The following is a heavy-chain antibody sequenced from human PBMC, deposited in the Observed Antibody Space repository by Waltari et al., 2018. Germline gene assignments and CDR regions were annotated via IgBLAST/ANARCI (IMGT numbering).Heavy chain of an antibody. Sequence: QVQLVQSGAEVKKPGSSVKVSCKASGGTFSSYAISWVRQAPGQGLEWMGRIIPSFGTANYAQKFQGRVTITADKSTSTAYMELSSLRSEDTAVYYCARALWFRESDNWFDPWGQGTLVTVSS. J-gene: IGHJ5*02. V-gene: IGHV1-69*08. CDR2: IIPSFGTA. D-gene: IGHD3-10*01. CDR1: GGTFSSYA. CDR3: ARALWFRESDNWFDP.